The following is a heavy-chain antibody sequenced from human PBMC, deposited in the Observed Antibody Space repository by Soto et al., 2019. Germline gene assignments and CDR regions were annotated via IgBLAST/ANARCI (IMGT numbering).Heavy chain of an antibody. D-gene: IGHD6-6*01. Sequence: QVQLQESGPGLVKPSQTLSLTCTVSGGSISSVVYYWTWIRQHPGKGLEWIGYNYYSGITYYNPSLQSRVTISLDTSKNQFSLKLSSVTAADTAVYYCARGSSIAGLYYGMDVWGQGTTVTVSS. CDR1: GGSISSVVYY. CDR3: ARGSSIAGLYYGMDV. V-gene: IGHV4-31*03. CDR2: NYYSGIT. J-gene: IGHJ6*02.